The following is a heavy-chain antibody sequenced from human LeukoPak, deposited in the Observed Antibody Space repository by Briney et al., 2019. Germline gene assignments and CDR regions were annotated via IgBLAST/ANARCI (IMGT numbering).Heavy chain of an antibody. Sequence: ASVKVSCKASGYTFTGYYMHWVRQAPGQGLEWMGWINPNSGGTNYAQKFQGRVTMTRDTSISTAYMELSRLRSDDTAVYYCARVTAPHSSVGAYHTPTYSFDYWGQRTLVTVSS. CDR2: INPNSGGT. J-gene: IGHJ4*02. D-gene: IGHD1-26*01. V-gene: IGHV1-2*02. CDR1: GYTFTGYY. CDR3: ARVTAPHSSVGAYHTPTYSFDY.